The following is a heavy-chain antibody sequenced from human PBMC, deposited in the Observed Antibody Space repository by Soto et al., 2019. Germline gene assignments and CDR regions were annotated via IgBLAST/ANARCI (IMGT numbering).Heavy chain of an antibody. CDR3: ARDKRLWPDYGDNVGHAFDI. V-gene: IGHV3-53*04. Sequence: PGGSLRLSCAASGFTVSSNYMSWVRQAPGKGLEWVSVIYSGGSTYYADSVKGRFTISRHNSKNTLYLQMNSLRAEDTAVYYCARDKRLWPDYGDNVGHAFDIWGQGTMVTVSS. D-gene: IGHD4-17*01. CDR1: GFTVSSNY. J-gene: IGHJ3*02. CDR2: IYSGGST.